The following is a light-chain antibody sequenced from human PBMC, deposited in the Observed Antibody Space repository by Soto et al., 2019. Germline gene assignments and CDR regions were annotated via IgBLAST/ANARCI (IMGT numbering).Light chain of an antibody. CDR2: EVT. CDR3: SSYTTSSTRV. V-gene: IGLV2-14*01. J-gene: IGLJ1*01. CDR1: SSDIGIYKY. Sequence: QSVLTQPASVSGSPGQSIAISCTGSSSDIGIYKYVSWYQQHPGKVPKLIIYEVTNRPSGVSNRFSGSKSGNTASLTISGLQAEDEADYYCSSYTTSSTRVFGPGTKLIVL.